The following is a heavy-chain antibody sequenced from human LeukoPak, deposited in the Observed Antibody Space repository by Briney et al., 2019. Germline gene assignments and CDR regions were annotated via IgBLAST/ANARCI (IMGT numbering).Heavy chain of an antibody. J-gene: IGHJ4*02. CDR3: AKGQGYNYGDSIDY. CDR2: INGGSGNS. CDR1: GFTFNNYA. V-gene: IGHV3-23*01. D-gene: IGHD5-18*01. Sequence: QPGGSLRLSCAASGFTFNNYAMTWVRQAPGKGLEWVSVINGGSGNSYYADSVKGRFTVSRDNSKNTLYLQMNSLRHEDTAVYYCAKGQGYNYGDSIDYWGQGTLVTVSS.